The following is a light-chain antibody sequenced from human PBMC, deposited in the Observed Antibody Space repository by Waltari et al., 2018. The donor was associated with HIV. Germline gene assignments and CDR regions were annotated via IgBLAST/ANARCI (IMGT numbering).Light chain of an antibody. CDR3: QQYYSTPYT. V-gene: IGKV4-1*01. Sequence: DIVLTQSPDSLAVSLGERATINCKSSQPVLYISRNQESLAWYQQKPGQPPKLLIFWASGRESGVPDRFSGSGSGTNFTLTITNLQAEDVAVYYCQQYYSTPYTFGQGTKLEIK. CDR2: WAS. CDR1: QPVLYISRNQES. J-gene: IGKJ2*01.